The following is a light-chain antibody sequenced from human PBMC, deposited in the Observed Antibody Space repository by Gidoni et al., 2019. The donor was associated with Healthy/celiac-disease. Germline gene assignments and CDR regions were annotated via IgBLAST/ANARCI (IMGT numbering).Light chain of an antibody. V-gene: IGLV2-23*02. CDR2: EVS. CDR1: SSDVGSYNL. Sequence: QSALTQPASVSGSPGQSITISCTGTSSDVGSYNLVSCYHQHPGKAPKLMIYEVSKRPSGVSNRFSVSKSGNTASLTISGLQAEDDADYYCCSYAGSSTVVFGGGTKLTVL. J-gene: IGLJ2*01. CDR3: CSYAGSSTVV.